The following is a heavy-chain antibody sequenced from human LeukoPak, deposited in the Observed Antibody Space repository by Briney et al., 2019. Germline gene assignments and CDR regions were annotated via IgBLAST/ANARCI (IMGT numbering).Heavy chain of an antibody. J-gene: IGHJ6*03. CDR2: IYYSGDT. V-gene: IGHV4-39*01. D-gene: IGHD3-10*01. Sequence: PSETLSLTCTVSGDSVSSGSYYWGWIRQPPGEGLEWIGSIYYSGDTYYNPSLESRVTISVDTSKNQFSLKLSSVTAADTAVYYCARVLWFGESKKGYSYYMDVWGKGTTVTVSS. CDR3: ARVLWFGESKKGYSYYMDV. CDR1: GDSVSSGSYY.